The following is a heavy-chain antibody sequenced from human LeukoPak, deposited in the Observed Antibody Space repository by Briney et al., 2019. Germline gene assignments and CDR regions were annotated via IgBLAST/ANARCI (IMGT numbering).Heavy chain of an antibody. CDR1: GFTFSSYA. J-gene: IGHJ4*02. D-gene: IGHD3-22*01. CDR2: ISYDGSNK. V-gene: IGHV3-30-3*01. Sequence: GGSLRLSCAASGFTFSSYAMHWVRQAPGKGLEWVAVISYDGSNKYYADSVKGRFTISRDNSKNTLYLQMNSLRAEDTAVYYCARDSYSSYYYDSTLYYFDYWGQGTLVTVSS. CDR3: ARDSYSSYYYDSTLYYFDY.